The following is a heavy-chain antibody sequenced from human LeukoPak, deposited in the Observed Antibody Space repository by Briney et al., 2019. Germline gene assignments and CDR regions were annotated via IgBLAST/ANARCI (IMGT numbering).Heavy chain of an antibody. CDR2: IYYSGST. Sequence: SETLSLTCTVSGGSISSYYWSWIRQPPGKGLEWIGYIYYSGSTNYNPSLKSRVTISVDTSKNQFSLKLSSVTAADTAVYYCARGLQVTKNIVGATNWFDPWGQGTLVTVSS. V-gene: IGHV4-59*01. D-gene: IGHD1-26*01. J-gene: IGHJ5*02. CDR1: GGSISSYY. CDR3: ARGLQVTKNIVGATNWFDP.